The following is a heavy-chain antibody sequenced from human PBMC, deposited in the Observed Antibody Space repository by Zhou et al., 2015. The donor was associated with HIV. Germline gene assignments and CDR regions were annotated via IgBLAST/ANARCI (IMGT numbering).Heavy chain of an antibody. CDR2: STSSSSYI. Sequence: EVQLVESGGGLVKPGGSLRLSCAASGFTFSSYSINWVRQVPGKGLEWVSSSTSSSSYIYYADSVKGRFTISRDNAKNSLYLQMNSLRADDTAVYYCARAWGPNWGWGDYWGQGTLVTVSS. CDR1: GFTFSSYS. J-gene: IGHJ4*02. D-gene: IGHD7-27*01. CDR3: ARAWGPNWGWGDY. V-gene: IGHV3-21*01.